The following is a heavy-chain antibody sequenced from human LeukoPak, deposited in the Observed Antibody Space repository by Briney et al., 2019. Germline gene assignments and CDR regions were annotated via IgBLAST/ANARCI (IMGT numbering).Heavy chain of an antibody. J-gene: IGHJ4*02. CDR3: ARTKRSSTLNYFDY. CDR2: ISAYNGNT. D-gene: IGHD2-2*01. V-gene: IGHV1-18*01. CDR1: GYTFTSYG. Sequence: GASVKVSCKASGYTFTSYGISWVRQAPGQGLEWMGWISAYNGNTNYAQKLQGRVTMTTDTSTSTAYMGLRSLRSDDTAVYYCARTKRSSTLNYFDYWGQGTLVTVSS.